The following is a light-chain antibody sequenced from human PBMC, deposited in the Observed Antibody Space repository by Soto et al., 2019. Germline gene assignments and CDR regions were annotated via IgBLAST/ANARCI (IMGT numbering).Light chain of an antibody. J-gene: IGKJ4*01. CDR3: QQDSNLPLT. V-gene: IGKV3D-7*01. CDR2: AAS. CDR1: QSLSSTY. Sequence: EIVMTQSPASLSLSPGERATLSCRASQSLSSTYLSWYQQKPGQPPRLIIYAASTRATGIPARFSGDGSGTDFTLTISSLQPEDFAVCYCQQDSNLPLTFGGGTKVEIK.